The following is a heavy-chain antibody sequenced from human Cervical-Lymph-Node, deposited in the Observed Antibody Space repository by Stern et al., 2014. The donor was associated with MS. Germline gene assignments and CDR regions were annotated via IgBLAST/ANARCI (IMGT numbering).Heavy chain of an antibody. D-gene: IGHD3-3*01. Sequence: VHLVESGPGLVKPSETLSLTCNVSGGSVSSGSYYWSWIRQPPGKGLEWIGYISYSGSTNYNPSLMSRITMSVDTSKNQFSLKLSSVTAADTGVYCARIKWLKGRLRFLDPWGQGTLVTVSS. J-gene: IGHJ5*02. CDR3: ARIKWLKGRLRFLDP. CDR1: GGSVSSGSYY. V-gene: IGHV4-61*01. CDR2: ISYSGST.